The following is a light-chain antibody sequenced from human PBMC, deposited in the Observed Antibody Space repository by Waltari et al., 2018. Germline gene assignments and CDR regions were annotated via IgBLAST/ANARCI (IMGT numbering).Light chain of an antibody. CDR3: QQYSSTLLIT. V-gene: IGKV1-NL1*01. Sequence: DIQLTQSPASLSASVGDRVTISCRASQGITSSLAWYQQQPGKAPKLLVFAASRLQSGVPSRFSGSGSGTQYTLTISNLHPEDFATYYCQQYSSTLLITFGGGTKVEIK. CDR2: AAS. J-gene: IGKJ4*01. CDR1: QGITSS.